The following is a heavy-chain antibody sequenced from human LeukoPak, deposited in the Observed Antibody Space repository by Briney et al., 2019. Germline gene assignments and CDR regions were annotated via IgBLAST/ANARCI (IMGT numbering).Heavy chain of an antibody. D-gene: IGHD1-7*01. V-gene: IGHV1-18*01. J-gene: IGHJ6*03. CDR1: GYTFTSYG. Sequence: ASVKVSCKASGYTFTSYGISWVRQAPGQGLERMGWISAYNGNTNYAQKLQSRVTMTTDTSTSTAYMELRSLRSDDTAVYYCARDQLELAYYYYYYKDVWGKGTTVTVSS. CDR2: ISAYNGNT. CDR3: ARDQLELAYYYYYYKDV.